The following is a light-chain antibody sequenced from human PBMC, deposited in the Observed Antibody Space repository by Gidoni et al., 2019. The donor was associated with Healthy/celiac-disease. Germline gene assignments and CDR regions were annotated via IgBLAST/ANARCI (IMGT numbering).Light chain of an antibody. V-gene: IGKV3-20*01. CDR1: QSVSSSY. Sequence: ELVLTPSPCTLSLSPGESATLSCRASQSVSSSYLDWYQQKPGQALMRLIYGASSRANGITDRSSGRGSGTDLTRTSSRLEPEELAVYYCQQDGSSPWTFGQGTKVEIK. CDR2: GAS. J-gene: IGKJ1*01. CDR3: QQDGSSPWT.